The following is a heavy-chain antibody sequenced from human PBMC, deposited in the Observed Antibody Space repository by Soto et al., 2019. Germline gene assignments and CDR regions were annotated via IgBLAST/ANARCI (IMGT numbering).Heavy chain of an antibody. Sequence: HMIRSKGAGDNFTAHGIARMRKMTRKGLDWMGIIYPGESDTKYSPSFQGQVTISADKSISTAYLQWRSLEASDTAMYYCARSGSGIYERSKYYFYGMAVWGQGTTVTVFS. CDR3: ARSGSGIYERSKYYFYGMAV. D-gene: IGHD3-10*01. CDR1: GDNFTAHG. CDR2: IYPGESDT. V-gene: IGHV5-51*01. J-gene: IGHJ6*02.